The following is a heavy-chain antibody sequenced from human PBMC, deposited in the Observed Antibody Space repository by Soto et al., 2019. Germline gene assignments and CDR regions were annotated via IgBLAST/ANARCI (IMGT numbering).Heavy chain of an antibody. CDR1: GYTFTCYY. CDR2: INPNSGGT. Sequence: GASVKVSCKASGYTFTCYYMHWVRQAPGQGLEWMGWINPNSGGTNYAQKFQGWVTMTRDTSISTAYMELSRLRSDDTAVYYCARDKGTLDYYYGMDVWGQGTTVTVSS. CDR3: ARDKGTLDYYYGMDV. J-gene: IGHJ6*02. V-gene: IGHV1-2*04.